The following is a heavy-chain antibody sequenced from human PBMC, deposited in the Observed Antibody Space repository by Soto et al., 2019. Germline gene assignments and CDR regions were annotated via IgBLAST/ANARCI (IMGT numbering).Heavy chain of an antibody. J-gene: IGHJ6*02. Sequence: LRLSCAASGFTFSSYAMTWVRQAPGKGLEWVSAISRSGDSTYYADSVKGRFTISRDNSKNTLYLQMNSLRAEDTAVYYCAKGAFAGYYYYGMDVWGQGTTVTVSS. D-gene: IGHD3-16*01. CDR3: AKGAFAGYYYYGMDV. CDR2: ISRSGDST. CDR1: GFTFSSYA. V-gene: IGHV3-23*01.